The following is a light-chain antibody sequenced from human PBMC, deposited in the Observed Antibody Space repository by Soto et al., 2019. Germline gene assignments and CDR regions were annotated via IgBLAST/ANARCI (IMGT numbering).Light chain of an antibody. CDR2: KAS. Sequence: DIQMTQSPSTLSASVGDRVTITCRASQSISIWLAWYQQKPGKAPKILIYKASSLESGVPSRFSGSGSGTEFTLTISSLQPDDFATYYCQQLNSYPITFGQGTRLEIK. CDR3: QQLNSYPIT. CDR1: QSISIW. V-gene: IGKV1-5*03. J-gene: IGKJ5*01.